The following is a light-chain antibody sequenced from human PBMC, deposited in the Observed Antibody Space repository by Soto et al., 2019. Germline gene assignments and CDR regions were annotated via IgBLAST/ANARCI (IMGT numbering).Light chain of an antibody. J-gene: IGKJ5*01. CDR2: DTS. CDR3: QQYGTSEII. V-gene: IGKV3-20*01. CDR1: QTLSNSF. Sequence: EIALTQSPGTLSLSPGERATLSCRASQTLSNSFIAWYQHKPGRAPRLLVYDTSTRATGIPDRYSGSGSGTDFTLTISRLEPEDFAVFFCQQYGTSEIIFGQGTRLEIK.